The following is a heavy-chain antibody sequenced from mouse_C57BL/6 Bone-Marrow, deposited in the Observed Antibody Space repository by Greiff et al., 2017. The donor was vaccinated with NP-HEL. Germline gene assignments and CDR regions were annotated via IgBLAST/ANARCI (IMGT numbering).Heavy chain of an antibody. CDR3: ARSGLQFLAWFAY. Sequence: VQLQQPGTELVKPGASVKLSCKASGYTFTSYWMHWVKQRPGQGLEWIGNINPSNGGTNYNEKFKSKATLTVDKSSSTAYMQLSSLTSEDSAVYYCARSGLQFLAWFAYWGQGTLVTVSA. D-gene: IGHD2-4*01. CDR1: GYTFTSYW. J-gene: IGHJ3*01. CDR2: INPSNGGT. V-gene: IGHV1-53*01.